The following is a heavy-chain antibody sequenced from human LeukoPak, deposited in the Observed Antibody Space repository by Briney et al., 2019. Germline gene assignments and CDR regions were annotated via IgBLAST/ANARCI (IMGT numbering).Heavy chain of an antibody. CDR1: GFTFSSYA. J-gene: IGHJ4*02. D-gene: IGHD1-1*01. CDR2: ISGNGDTT. CDR3: VKDVNWSTC. V-gene: IGHV3-23*01. Sequence: GGSLRLSCAASGFTFSSYAMIWVRQAPGKGLEWVSVISGNGDTTYYADSVKGRFTISRDNSRNTVYLQMNSLRGDDTAVYYCVKDVNWSTCWGQGTLVTVSS.